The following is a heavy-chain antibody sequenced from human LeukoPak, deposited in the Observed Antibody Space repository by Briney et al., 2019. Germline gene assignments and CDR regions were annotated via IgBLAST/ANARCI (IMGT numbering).Heavy chain of an antibody. CDR3: ARDSSAGDYGYYYGMDV. CDR1: GFTFSNYA. CDR2: ISGSGGST. D-gene: IGHD4-17*01. Sequence: GGSLRLSCAASGFTFSNYAMTWVRQAPGKGLEWVSVISGSGGSTYYADSVKGRFTISRDNSKNTLYLQMNSLRAEDTAVYYCARDSSAGDYGYYYGMDVWGQGTTVTVSS. J-gene: IGHJ6*02. V-gene: IGHV3-23*01.